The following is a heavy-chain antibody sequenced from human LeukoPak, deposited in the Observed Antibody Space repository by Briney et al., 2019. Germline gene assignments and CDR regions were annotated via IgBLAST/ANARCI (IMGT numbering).Heavy chain of an antibody. J-gene: IGHJ4*02. CDR3: ARTARSGDI. V-gene: IGHV3-11*01. CDR2: ISGSGHDI. Sequence: GRSLRLSCAASGFIFSEFYMSWVRQSPGKGLEWISYISGSGHDINYVDSVKGRFTVSRDNAKNSLYLQMNSLSADDTAIYYCARTARSGDIRGQGTLVTVSS. D-gene: IGHD1-1*01. CDR1: GFIFSEFY.